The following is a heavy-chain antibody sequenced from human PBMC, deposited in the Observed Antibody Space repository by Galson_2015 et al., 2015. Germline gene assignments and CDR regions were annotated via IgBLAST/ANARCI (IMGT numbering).Heavy chain of an antibody. Sequence: PALVKPTQTLTLTCTFSGFSLSTSGVGVGWIRQPPGKALEWLALIYWDDDKRYSPSLKSRLTITKDTSKNQVVLTMTNMDPVDTATYYCAHRRGGYCTNGVCYRDNNWFDPWGQGTLVTVSS. D-gene: IGHD2-8*01. V-gene: IGHV2-5*02. CDR3: AHRRGGYCTNGVCYRDNNWFDP. J-gene: IGHJ5*02. CDR2: IYWDDDK. CDR1: GFSLSTSGVG.